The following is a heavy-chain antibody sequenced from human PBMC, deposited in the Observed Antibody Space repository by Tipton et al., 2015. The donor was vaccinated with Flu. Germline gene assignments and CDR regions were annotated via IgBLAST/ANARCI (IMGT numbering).Heavy chain of an antibody. CDR3: ARHGAGRFLEWFNLDY. V-gene: IGHV5-51*01. CDR2: IYPGDSDT. D-gene: IGHD3-3*01. J-gene: IGHJ4*02. Sequence: QLVQSGAEVKKPGESLKISCKGSGYSFTSYWIGWVRQMPGKGLEWMGIIYPGDSDTRYSPSFQGQVTISADKSISTAYLQWSSLKASDTAMDYCARHGAGRFLEWFNLDYWGQGTLVTVSS. CDR1: GYSFTSYW.